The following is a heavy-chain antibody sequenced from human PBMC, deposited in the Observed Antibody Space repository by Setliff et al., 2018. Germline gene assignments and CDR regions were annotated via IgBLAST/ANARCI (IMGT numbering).Heavy chain of an antibody. Sequence: ASVKVSCKASGGTLTTFTTYSLIWVRQAPGQGLEWMGGIIPITGTTNYAQRFQGRITISTDESSSTVYMELTSLRTEDTAVYYCAREGVDTRSSTDYRYYMDVWGKGTTVTVSS. CDR2: IIPITGTT. V-gene: IGHV1-69*16. D-gene: IGHD5-18*01. CDR3: AREGVDTRSSTDYRYYMDV. J-gene: IGHJ6*03. CDR1: GGTLTTFTTYS.